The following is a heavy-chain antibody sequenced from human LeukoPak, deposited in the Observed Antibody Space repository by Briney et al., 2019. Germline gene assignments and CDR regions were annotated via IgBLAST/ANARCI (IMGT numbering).Heavy chain of an antibody. V-gene: IGHV3-23*01. CDR2: ISGSGGST. CDR3: AKDLRGYCSSTSCSTWGGLDY. D-gene: IGHD2-2*01. Sequence: GGSLRLSCAASGLTFRSYAMNWVRQAPGKGLEWVSAISGSGGSTYYADSVKGRFTISRDNSKNTLYLQMNSLRAEDTAVYYCAKDLRGYCSSTSCSTWGGLDYWRQGTMVIVSS. CDR1: GLTFRSYA. J-gene: IGHJ4*02.